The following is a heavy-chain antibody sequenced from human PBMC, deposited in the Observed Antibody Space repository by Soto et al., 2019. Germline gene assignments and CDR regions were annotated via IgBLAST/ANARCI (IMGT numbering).Heavy chain of an antibody. CDR1: GFTITSYA. CDR2: INAKNGNT. V-gene: IGHV1-3*01. D-gene: IGHD2-15*01. Sequence: GASVKVTCKASGFTITSYARHWLRQATGQRLDWMGWINAKNGNTKYSQNFKGRVTITRNTSASTAYIVLCSLRSEDMAVYYGARDLGGWSDYWGQGTLVTVSS. J-gene: IGHJ4*02. CDR3: ARDLGGWSDY.